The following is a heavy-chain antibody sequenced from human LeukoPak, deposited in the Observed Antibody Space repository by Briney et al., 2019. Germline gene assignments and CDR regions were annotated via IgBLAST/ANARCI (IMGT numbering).Heavy chain of an antibody. CDR2: FDPEHGET. CDR1: GYTLTELS. Sequence: GASVKVSCKVSGYTLTELSMHWVRQAPGKGLEWMGGFDPEHGETVYAQKFQGRVTMTRNTSISTAYMELSSLRSDDTAVYYCARPSGLLDSHDAFDIWGQGTMVTVSS. CDR3: ARPSGLLDSHDAFDI. V-gene: IGHV1-24*01. D-gene: IGHD1-26*01. J-gene: IGHJ3*02.